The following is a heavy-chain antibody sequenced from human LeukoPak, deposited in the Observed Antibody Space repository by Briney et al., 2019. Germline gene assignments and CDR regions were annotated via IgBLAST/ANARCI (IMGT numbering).Heavy chain of an antibody. J-gene: IGHJ3*02. V-gene: IGHV3-23*01. CDR1: GFTFSSYA. Sequence: PGGSLRLSCAASGFTFSSYAMSWVRQAPGKGLEWVSAISGSGGSTYYADSVKGRFTISRDNAKNSLYLQMNSLRAEDTALYYCAKDPGYSGAFDIWGQGTMVTVSS. CDR2: ISGSGGST. D-gene: IGHD5-12*01. CDR3: AKDPGYSGAFDI.